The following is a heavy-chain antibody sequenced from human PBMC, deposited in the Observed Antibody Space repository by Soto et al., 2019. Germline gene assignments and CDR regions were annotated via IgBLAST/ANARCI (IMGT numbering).Heavy chain of an antibody. Sequence: EVQLLESGGGLVQPGGSLRLSCAASGFTFSSYAMSWVRQAPGKGLEWVSAISGSGGSTYYADSVKGRFTISRDNSKSTLYLQMNSLRAEDTAVYYCAKDQRDIVVVPAATHPDYGGKGTLVTVSS. CDR1: GFTFSSYA. CDR3: AKDQRDIVVVPAATHPDY. D-gene: IGHD2-2*01. V-gene: IGHV3-23*01. J-gene: IGHJ4*02. CDR2: ISGSGGST.